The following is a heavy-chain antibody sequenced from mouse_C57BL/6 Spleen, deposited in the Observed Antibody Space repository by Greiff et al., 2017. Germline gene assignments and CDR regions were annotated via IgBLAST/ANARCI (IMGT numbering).Heavy chain of an antibody. D-gene: IGHD1-1*01. J-gene: IGHJ4*01. CDR2: INPGSGGT. V-gene: IGHV1-54*01. CDR1: GYAFTNYL. CDR3: AREGVYYGSSVYAMDY. Sequence: QVQLKQSGAELVRPGTSVKVSCKASGYAFTNYLIEWVKQRPGQGLEWIGVINPGSGGTNYNEKFKGKATLTADKSSSTAYMQLSSLTSEDSAVYFCAREGVYYGSSVYAMDYWGQGTSVTVSS.